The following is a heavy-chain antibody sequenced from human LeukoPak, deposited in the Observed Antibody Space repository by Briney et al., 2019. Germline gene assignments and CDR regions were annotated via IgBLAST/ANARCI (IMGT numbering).Heavy chain of an antibody. J-gene: IGHJ6*02. CDR2: IYSGGST. D-gene: IGHD4-17*01. CDR1: GFTVSTNY. V-gene: IGHV3-53*01. Sequence: GGSLRLSCAASGFTVSTNYMNWVRQAPGKGLEWVSVIYSGGSTYYADSVKGGFTISRDNSKNTLYLQMNSLRAEDTAVYYCARDTVTTFRFRDYYYYGMDVWGRGTTVTVSS. CDR3: ARDTVTTFRFRDYYYYGMDV.